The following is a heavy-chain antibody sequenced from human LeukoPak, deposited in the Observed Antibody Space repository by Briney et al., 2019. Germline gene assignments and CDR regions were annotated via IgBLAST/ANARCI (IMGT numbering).Heavy chain of an antibody. D-gene: IGHD6-19*01. CDR3: AKAAPGGRGWLRHCFDS. J-gene: IGHJ4*02. CDR2: ISYDGSNK. CDR1: GFTFSSYA. V-gene: IGHV3-30*04. Sequence: GGSLRLSCAASGFTFSSYAMHWVRQAPGKGLEWVSVISYDGSNKYYADSVKGRFTISRDNSKNTLYLQMNSLRAEDTAVYYCAKAAPGGRGWLRHCFDSWGPGTLVTVSS.